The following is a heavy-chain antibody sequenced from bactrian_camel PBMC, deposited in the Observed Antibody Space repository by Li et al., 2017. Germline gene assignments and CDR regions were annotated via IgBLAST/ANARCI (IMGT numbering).Heavy chain of an antibody. CDR2: VFAGGGST. D-gene: IGHD6*01. CDR3: AAGPYSAGDVRRRRDVRCGDWGDYTY. Sequence: VQLVESGGGSVQAGGSLRLSCTISEYNYSSICMAWFRQAPGKGREGIASVFAGGGSTYYADSVKGRFTISKNNARNTLYLQMNGLQPEDTATYYCAAGPYSAGDVRRRRDVRCGDWGDYTYRGQGTQVTVS. CDR1: EYNYSSIC. V-gene: IGHV3S1*01. J-gene: IGHJ4*01.